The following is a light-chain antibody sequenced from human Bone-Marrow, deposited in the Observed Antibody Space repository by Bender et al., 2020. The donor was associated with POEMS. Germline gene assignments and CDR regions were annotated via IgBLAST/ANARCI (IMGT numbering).Light chain of an antibody. V-gene: IGLV3-1*01. J-gene: IGLJ3*02. Sequence: SYEVNQPPSVSVSPGQTASITCSGDKLGDRHVCWYQQKPGQSPVLVIFQDTKRPSGVSNRFSASKSGNTASLTISGLQTEDEADYYCCSYAGSHILVFGGGTKLTVL. CDR2: QDT. CDR3: CSYAGSHILV. CDR1: KLGDRH.